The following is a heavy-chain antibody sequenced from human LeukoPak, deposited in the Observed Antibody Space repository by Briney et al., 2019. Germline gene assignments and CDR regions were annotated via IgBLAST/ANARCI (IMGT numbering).Heavy chain of an antibody. Sequence: GGSLRLSCAASGFTFSSYWMSWVRQAPGKGLEWVANIKQDGSEKYYVDSVKGRFTISRDNAKNSLYLQMNSLRAEDTAVYYCARDRSGFVLRYFDWLSHGGNYFDYWGQGTLVTVSS. V-gene: IGHV3-7*01. CDR3: ARDRSGFVLRYFDWLSHGGNYFDY. CDR1: GFTFSSYW. D-gene: IGHD3-9*01. CDR2: IKQDGSEK. J-gene: IGHJ4*02.